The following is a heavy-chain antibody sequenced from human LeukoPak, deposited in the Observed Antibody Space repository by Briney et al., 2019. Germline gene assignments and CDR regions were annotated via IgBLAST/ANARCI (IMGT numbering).Heavy chain of an antibody. D-gene: IGHD2-2*01. Sequence: SETLSLTCAVYGGSFSGYYWSWIRQPPGKGLEWIGEINHSGSTNYNPSLKSRVTISVDTSKNQFSLKLSFVTAADTAVYYCARGTKVVPAYNWFDPWGQGTLVTVSS. CDR1: GGSFSGYY. CDR3: ARGTKVVPAYNWFDP. V-gene: IGHV4-34*01. CDR2: INHSGST. J-gene: IGHJ5*02.